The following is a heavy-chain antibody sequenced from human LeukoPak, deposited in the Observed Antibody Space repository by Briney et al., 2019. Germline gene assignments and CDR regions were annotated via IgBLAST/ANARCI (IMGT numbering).Heavy chain of an antibody. D-gene: IGHD5-12*01. CDR3: ARALIYSGYTYYFDY. Sequence: ASVKVSCKASGYTFTNYYIHWVRQAPGQGLEWMGIINPSGGTTSYAQKFQGRLTMTWDASTSTVYMELSSLRSEDTAVYYCARALIYSGYTYYFDYWGQGTLVTVFS. J-gene: IGHJ4*02. CDR2: INPSGGTT. CDR1: GYTFTNYY. V-gene: IGHV1-46*01.